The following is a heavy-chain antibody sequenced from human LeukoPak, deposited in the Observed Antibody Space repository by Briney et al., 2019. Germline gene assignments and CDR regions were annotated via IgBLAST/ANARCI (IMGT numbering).Heavy chain of an antibody. J-gene: IGHJ4*02. CDR2: INDYTGDT. CDR1: GGSFTDYF. CDR3: ARVVGATLDY. D-gene: IGHD1-26*01. Sequence: SETLSLTCSVYGGSFTDYFWTWIRQSPGKGLEWIGEINDYTGDTKYNPSLKSRVTISVDTSKNQFSLKLSSVTAADTAVYYCARVVGATLDYWGQGTLVTVSS. V-gene: IGHV4-34*01.